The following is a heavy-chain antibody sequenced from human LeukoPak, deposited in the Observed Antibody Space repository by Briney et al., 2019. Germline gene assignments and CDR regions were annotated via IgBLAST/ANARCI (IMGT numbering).Heavy chain of an antibody. CDR1: GFTFSSSA. D-gene: IGHD3-10*01. J-gene: IGHJ4*02. CDR3: ARLTRQLSGSTNDY. V-gene: IGHV3-48*01. CDR2: ISATSSTI. Sequence: PGGSLRLSCTASGFTFSSSAMNWVRHTPGKRLEWLSHISATSSTIYYADSVKGRFTVSRDNAQNSLYLQMNSLRAEDTAVYYCARLTRQLSGSTNDYWGQGTLVTVSS.